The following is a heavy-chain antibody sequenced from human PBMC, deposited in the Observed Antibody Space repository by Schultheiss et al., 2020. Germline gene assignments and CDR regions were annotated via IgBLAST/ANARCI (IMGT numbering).Heavy chain of an antibody. J-gene: IGHJ4*02. CDR1: GGSISSYY. Sequence: GSLRLSCTVSGGSISSYYWSWIRQPPGKGLEWIGYIYYSGSTNYNPSLKSRVTISVDTSKNQFSLKLSSVTAADTAVYYCARDVTRYFDSWGQGTLVTVSS. CDR2: IYYSGST. CDR3: ARDVTRYFDS. V-gene: IGHV4-59*12.